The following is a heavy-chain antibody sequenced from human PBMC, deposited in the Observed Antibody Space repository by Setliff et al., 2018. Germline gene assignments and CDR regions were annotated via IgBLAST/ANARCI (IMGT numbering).Heavy chain of an antibody. Sequence: GPLRLSCAASGFTFSTYAMSWVRQTPGKGLEWVSTSSGSGDSTYYADSVKGRFTISRDNAKNSLYLQMNSLRAEDTAVYYCARGRLERHLWGQGTLVTVSS. J-gene: IGHJ4*02. D-gene: IGHD1-1*01. V-gene: IGHV3-23*01. CDR2: SSGSGDST. CDR3: ARGRLERHL. CDR1: GFTFSTYA.